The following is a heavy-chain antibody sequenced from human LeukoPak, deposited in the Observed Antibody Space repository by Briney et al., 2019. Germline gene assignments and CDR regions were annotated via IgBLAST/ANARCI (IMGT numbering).Heavy chain of an antibody. J-gene: IGHJ4*02. CDR3: ADFGSGSYIFNY. Sequence: GGSLRLSCAASGFTFSSYAMCWVRQAPGKGPEWVATIGHTSGAWYADSVMGRFTISRDNSKSMLCLHMNSLSGEDTALYYCADFGSGSYIFNYWGQGSLVTVSS. CDR2: IGHTSGA. V-gene: IGHV3-23*01. D-gene: IGHD3-10*01. CDR1: GFTFSSYA.